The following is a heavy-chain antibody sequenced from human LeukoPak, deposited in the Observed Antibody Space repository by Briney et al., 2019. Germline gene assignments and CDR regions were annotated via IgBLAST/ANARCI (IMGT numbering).Heavy chain of an antibody. CDR1: GFTFSSYP. CDR3: ARWQVVDV. D-gene: IGHD6-19*01. V-gene: IGHV3-23*01. J-gene: IGHJ6*02. CDR2: ISGDGGDT. Sequence: GGSLRLSCAASGFTFSSYPMSWVCQAPGKGLEWVSAISGDGGDTSHAGSVKGRFTISRDNSKNTLYLQMNSLRVEDTAVYYCARWQVVDVWGQGTTVTVSS.